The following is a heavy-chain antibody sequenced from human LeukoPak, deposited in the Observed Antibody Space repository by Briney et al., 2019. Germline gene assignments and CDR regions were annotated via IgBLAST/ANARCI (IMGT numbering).Heavy chain of an antibody. V-gene: IGHV4-30-2*01. CDR3: ARGSYYYDNYGMDV. CDR2: IYHSGST. D-gene: IGHD3-22*01. Sequence: SQTLSLTCAVSGGSISSGGYSWSWIRQPPGKGLEWIGYIYHSGSTYYNPSLKSRVTISVDRSKNQFSLKLSSVTAADTAVYYCARGSYYYDNYGMDVWGQGTTATVSS. J-gene: IGHJ6*02. CDR1: GGSISSGGYS.